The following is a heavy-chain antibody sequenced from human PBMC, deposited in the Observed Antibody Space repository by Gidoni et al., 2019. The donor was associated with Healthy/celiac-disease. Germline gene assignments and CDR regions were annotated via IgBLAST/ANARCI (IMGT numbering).Heavy chain of an antibody. Sequence: EVQLVQSGAEVKKPGESLRLSGQASGYSFPSYWISWVRQMPGKGLEWMGRIDPSDSYTNYSPSFQGHVTISADKSISTAYLQWSSLKASDTAMYYCARRSLCSGGSCPFDYWGQGTLVTVSS. CDR2: IDPSDSYT. J-gene: IGHJ4*02. V-gene: IGHV5-10-1*03. D-gene: IGHD2-15*01. CDR3: ARRSLCSGGSCPFDY. CDR1: GYSFPSYW.